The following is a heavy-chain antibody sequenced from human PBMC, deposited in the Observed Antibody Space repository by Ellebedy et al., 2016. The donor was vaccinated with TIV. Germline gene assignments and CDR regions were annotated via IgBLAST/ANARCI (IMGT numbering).Heavy chain of an antibody. CDR3: ATDGSYGDYLSPTHAFVI. Sequence: GGSLRLSCAASGFTFSSYWMTWVRQAPGKGLEWVANINQDGSEKFYVDSVNGRFTVSRDNAKNPLYLRLNSLRAEDTAMYYCATDGSYGDYLSPTHAFVIWGQGTMVTVSS. CDR2: INQDGSEK. J-gene: IGHJ3*02. V-gene: IGHV3-7*01. CDR1: GFTFSSYW. D-gene: IGHD4-17*01.